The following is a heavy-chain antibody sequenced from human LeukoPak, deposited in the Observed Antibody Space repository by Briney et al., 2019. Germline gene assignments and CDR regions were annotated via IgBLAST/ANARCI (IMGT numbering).Heavy chain of an antibody. D-gene: IGHD1-14*01. Sequence: GGSLRLSCAASRFTFSTYSMNWVRQAPGKRLEWVSYISSSGSTIYYADSVKGRFTISRDNAKNSLFLQINSLRAEDTAVYYCARHRNPTPGIDYWGQGTLVTVSS. CDR1: RFTFSTYS. CDR3: ARHRNPTPGIDY. CDR2: ISSSGSTI. J-gene: IGHJ4*02. V-gene: IGHV3-48*01.